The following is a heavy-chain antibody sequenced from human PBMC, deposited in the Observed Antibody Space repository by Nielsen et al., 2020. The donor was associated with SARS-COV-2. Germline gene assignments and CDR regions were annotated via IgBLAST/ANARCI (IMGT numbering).Heavy chain of an antibody. CDR3: ARVGSSGWEGYGMDV. Sequence: ETLSLTCTVSGGSISSSSYYWGWIRQPPGKGLEWVANIKQDGSEKYYVDSVKGRFTISRDNAKNSLYLQMNSLRAEDTAVYYCARVGSSGWEGYGMDVWGQGTTVTVSS. V-gene: IGHV3-7*03. CDR2: IKQDGSEK. J-gene: IGHJ6*02. D-gene: IGHD6-19*01. CDR1: GGSISSSSYY.